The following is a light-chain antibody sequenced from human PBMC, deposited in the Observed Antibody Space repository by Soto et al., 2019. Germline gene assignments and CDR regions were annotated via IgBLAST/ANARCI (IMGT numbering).Light chain of an antibody. J-gene: IGLJ2*01. Sequence: QSALTQPPSASGSPGQSVTVSCTGTSSDVGGYNFVSWYQLHPGKAPTLMIYEVNKRPSGVPARFSGSKSGNTASLTVSGLQAVDEADYYCSSYAGSNIVFGGGPKLTVL. CDR3: SSYAGSNIV. CDR1: SSDVGGYNF. V-gene: IGLV2-8*01. CDR2: EVN.